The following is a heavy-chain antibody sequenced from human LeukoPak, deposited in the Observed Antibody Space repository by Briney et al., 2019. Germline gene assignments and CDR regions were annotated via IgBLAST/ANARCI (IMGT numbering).Heavy chain of an antibody. D-gene: IGHD4-17*01. Sequence: SQTLSLTCTVSGGSISSGGYYWSWIRQHPGKGLEWIGYIYYSGSTYYNPSLKSRVTISVDTSKNQFSLKLSSVTAADTAVYYCAREAVTTGSHLDYWGQGTLVTVSS. V-gene: IGHV4-31*03. CDR3: AREAVTTGSHLDY. CDR1: GGSISSGGYY. CDR2: IYYSGST. J-gene: IGHJ4*02.